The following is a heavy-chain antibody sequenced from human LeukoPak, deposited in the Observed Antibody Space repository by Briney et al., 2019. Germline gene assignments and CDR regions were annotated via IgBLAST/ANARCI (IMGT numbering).Heavy chain of an antibody. D-gene: IGHD1-7*01. V-gene: IGHV3-53*01. CDR1: GFTVSSNY. J-gene: IGHJ6*03. CDR3: ARGPKITGTTLYYYYYMDV. Sequence: PGGSLRLSCAASGFTVSSNYMSWVRQAPGKGLEWVSVIYSGGSTYYADSVKGRFTISRDNSKNTPYLQMNSLRAEDTAVYYCARGPKITGTTLYYYYYMDVWGKGTTVTVSS. CDR2: IYSGGST.